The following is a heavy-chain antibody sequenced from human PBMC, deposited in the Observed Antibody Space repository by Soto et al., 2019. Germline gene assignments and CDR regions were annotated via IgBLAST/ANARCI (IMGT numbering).Heavy chain of an antibody. Sequence: QVQLVQSGAEVKEPGASVKVSCKASGYTFTSNYMQWVRQAPGQGLEWMGVINPSDGVTTYTQKFQGRITMTRDTSTSTFYMQLYSLRSEDTAVYYCARRERGYSYYWGQGTLVTVSS. CDR3: ARRERGYSYY. J-gene: IGHJ4*02. CDR1: GYTFTSNY. CDR2: INPSDGVT. D-gene: IGHD5-18*01. V-gene: IGHV1-46*01.